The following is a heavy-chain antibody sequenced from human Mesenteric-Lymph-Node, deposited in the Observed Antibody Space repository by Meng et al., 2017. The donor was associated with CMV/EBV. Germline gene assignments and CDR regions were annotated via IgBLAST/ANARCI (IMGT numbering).Heavy chain of an antibody. CDR1: GDRVSNNCDA. CDR2: TYYKSKWYN. Sequence: ISGDRVSNNCDAWNWIRQSPSRGLEGLGRTYYKSKWYNDYAVSVKSRITINPDTSKNQFSLQLNSVTPEDTAVYYCVGIRDGYNHPWGQGTLVTVSS. D-gene: IGHD5-24*01. CDR3: VGIRDGYNHP. J-gene: IGHJ5*02. V-gene: IGHV6-1*01.